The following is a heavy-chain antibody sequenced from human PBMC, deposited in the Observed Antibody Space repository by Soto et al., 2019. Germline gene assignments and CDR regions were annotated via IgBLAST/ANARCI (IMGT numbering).Heavy chain of an antibody. D-gene: IGHD3-3*01. J-gene: IGHJ4*02. CDR2: IYYSGST. Sequence: SETLSLTCTVSGGSISSSSYYWGWIRQPPGKGLEWIGSIYYSGSTYYNPSLKSRVTISVDTSKNQFSLKLSSVTAADTAVYYCARRITIFGVVRQAPFDYWGQGTLVTSPQ. V-gene: IGHV4-39*01. CDR1: GGSISSSSYY. CDR3: ARRITIFGVVRQAPFDY.